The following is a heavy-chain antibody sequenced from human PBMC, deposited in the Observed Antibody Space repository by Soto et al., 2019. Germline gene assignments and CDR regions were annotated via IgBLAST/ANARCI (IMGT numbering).Heavy chain of an antibody. J-gene: IGHJ6*02. CDR1: GGSISSSSYY. Sequence: SETLSLTCTVSGGSISSSSYYWGWIRQPPGKGLEWIGSIYYSGSTYYNPSLKSRVTISVDTSKNQFSLKLSSVTAADTAVYYCARHVIEGIAVAGPTYYYYGMDVWGQGTTVTVSS. V-gene: IGHV4-39*01. D-gene: IGHD6-19*01. CDR3: ARHVIEGIAVAGPTYYYYGMDV. CDR2: IYYSGST.